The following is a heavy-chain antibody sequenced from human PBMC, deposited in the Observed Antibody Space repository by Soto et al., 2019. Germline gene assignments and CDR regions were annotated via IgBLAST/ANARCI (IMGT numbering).Heavy chain of an antibody. CDR3: AKDSGDYGDYVDYYYYGMDV. V-gene: IGHV3-30*18. CDR2: ISYDGSNK. Sequence: QVQLVESGGGVVQPGRSLRLSCAASGFTFSSYGMHWVRQAPGKGLEWVAVISYDGSNKYYADSVKGRFTISRDNSKNMLYLQMNSLRAEDTAVYYCAKDSGDYGDYVDYYYYGMDVWGQGTTVTVSS. J-gene: IGHJ6*02. CDR1: GFTFSSYG. D-gene: IGHD4-17*01.